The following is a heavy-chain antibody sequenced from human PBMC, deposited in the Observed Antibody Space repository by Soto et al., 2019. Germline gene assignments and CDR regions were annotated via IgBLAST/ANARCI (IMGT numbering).Heavy chain of an antibody. CDR1: GGSISSSSYY. Sequence: SETLSLTCTVSGGSISSSSYYWGWIRQPPGKGLEWIGSIYYSGSTYYNPSLKSRVTISVDTSKNQFSLKLSSVTAADTAVYYCARHFSSNYYGSGSYSLWGQGTLVTVSS. CDR3: ARHFSSNYYGSGSYSL. J-gene: IGHJ4*02. CDR2: IYYSGST. V-gene: IGHV4-39*01. D-gene: IGHD3-10*01.